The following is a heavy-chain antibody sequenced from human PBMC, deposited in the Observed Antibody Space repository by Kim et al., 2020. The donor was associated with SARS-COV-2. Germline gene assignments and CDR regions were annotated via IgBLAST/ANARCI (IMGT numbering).Heavy chain of an antibody. Sequence: SETLFLTCTVSGGSISSSSYYWGWIRQPPGKGLEWIGSIYYSGSTYYNPSLKSRVTISVDTSKNQFSLKLSSVTASDTAVYYCASFLWFGELFFRGNWFDPWGQGTLVTVSS. CDR2: IYYSGST. CDR1: GGSISSSSYY. CDR3: ASFLWFGELFFRGNWFDP. D-gene: IGHD3-10*01. V-gene: IGHV4-39*01. J-gene: IGHJ5*02.